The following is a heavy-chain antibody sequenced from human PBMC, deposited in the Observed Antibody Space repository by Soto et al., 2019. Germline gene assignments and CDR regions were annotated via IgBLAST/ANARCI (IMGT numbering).Heavy chain of an antibody. CDR2: FTWNGNNK. D-gene: IGHD3-3*01. J-gene: IGHJ4*02. Sequence: PGGSLRLSCAASGFTFSSYGMHWARQAPGKGPEWVAVFTWNGNNKYYADSVRGRFTISRDSAKKSLYLEMNNLRAEDTALYFCTKDTYSLWSGASVFSFWGQGTLVTVSS. CDR1: GFTFSSYG. V-gene: IGHV3-30*18. CDR3: TKDTYSLWSGASVFSF.